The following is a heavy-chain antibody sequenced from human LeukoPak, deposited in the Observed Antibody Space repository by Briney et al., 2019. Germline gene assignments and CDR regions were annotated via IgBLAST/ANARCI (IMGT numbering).Heavy chain of an antibody. D-gene: IGHD2-21*02. Sequence: PSETLSLTCTVSGGSISNGDHYWSWIRQHPGKGLEWIGHIYYSGSTYYNPSLKSRGIISVETSKNQFSLKLSSVTAADTAVYYCATVFDCGNGDCYSHYWGQGTLVTVSS. V-gene: IGHV4-31*03. CDR2: IYYSGST. CDR1: GGSISNGDHY. J-gene: IGHJ4*02. CDR3: ATVFDCGNGDCYSHY.